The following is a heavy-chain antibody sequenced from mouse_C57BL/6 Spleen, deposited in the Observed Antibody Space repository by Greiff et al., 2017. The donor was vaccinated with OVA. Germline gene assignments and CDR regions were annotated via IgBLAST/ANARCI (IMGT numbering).Heavy chain of an antibody. CDR2: ISGGGGNT. CDR3: ARRPYGNTAMDY. Sequence: EVQLVESGGGLVKPGGSLKLSCAASGFTFSSYTMSWVRQTPEKRLEWVATISGGGGNTYYPDSVKGRFTISRDNAKNTLYLQMSSLRSEDTALYYCARRPYGNTAMDYWGQGTSVTVSS. J-gene: IGHJ4*01. CDR1: GFTFSSYT. D-gene: IGHD2-1*01. V-gene: IGHV5-9*01.